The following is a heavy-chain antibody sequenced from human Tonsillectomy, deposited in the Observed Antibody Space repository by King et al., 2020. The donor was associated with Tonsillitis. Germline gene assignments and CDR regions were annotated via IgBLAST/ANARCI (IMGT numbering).Heavy chain of an antibody. CDR3: ARGYNFGPFAY. V-gene: IGHV3-20*01. Sequence: VQLVESGGGVVRPGGSLRLSCAASGSSFDDHGMSWVRQAPGKGLEWVSGINWNGGSTGYAEPVKGRFTISRDNAKNSLYLQMNNLRVEDTALYHCARGYNFGPFAYWGQGTLVTVSS. D-gene: IGHD1-1*01. CDR2: INWNGGST. CDR1: GSSFDDHG. J-gene: IGHJ4*02.